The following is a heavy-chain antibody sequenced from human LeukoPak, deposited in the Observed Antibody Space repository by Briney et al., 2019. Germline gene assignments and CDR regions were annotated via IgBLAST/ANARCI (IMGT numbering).Heavy chain of an antibody. Sequence: SLRLSCAASGFTFSSYAMHWVRQAPGKGLEWVAVISYDGSNKCYADSVKGRFTISRDNSKNTLYLQMNSLRAEDTAVYYCARDFAVGFLEWLGYFDYWGQGTLVTVSS. D-gene: IGHD3-3*02. J-gene: IGHJ4*02. CDR2: ISYDGSNK. V-gene: IGHV3-30-3*01. CDR1: GFTFSSYA. CDR3: ARDFAVGFLEWLGYFDY.